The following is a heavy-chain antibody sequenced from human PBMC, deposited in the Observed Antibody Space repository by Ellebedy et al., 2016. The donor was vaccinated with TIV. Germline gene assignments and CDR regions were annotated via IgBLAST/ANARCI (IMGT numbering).Heavy chain of an antibody. J-gene: IGHJ4*02. V-gene: IGHV5-51*01. CDR3: ARLKGSFYSEIDY. Sequence: PGGSLRLSCKGFGYSFTNYWIGWVRQMPGKGLEWMGIIYPGDSDTRYSPSFQGQVTISADKSISTAYLQWSSLKASDTAMYFCARLKGSFYSEIDYWGQGTLVTVSP. CDR1: GYSFTNYW. D-gene: IGHD4-11*01. CDR2: IYPGDSDT.